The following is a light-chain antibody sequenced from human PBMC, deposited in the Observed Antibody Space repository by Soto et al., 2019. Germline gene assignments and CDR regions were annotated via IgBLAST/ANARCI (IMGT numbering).Light chain of an antibody. CDR1: QSISSW. CDR3: QQSYTTPT. J-gene: IGKJ1*01. V-gene: IGKV1-39*01. Sequence: DIQMSQSPSTLSTSVGDSVTITCRASQSISSWLAWYQQKPGKAPKVLIYTTSKLHNGVPSRFSGGGTGTDFTLTISSLQPEDFATFYCQQSYTTPTFGQGTKVDIK. CDR2: TTS.